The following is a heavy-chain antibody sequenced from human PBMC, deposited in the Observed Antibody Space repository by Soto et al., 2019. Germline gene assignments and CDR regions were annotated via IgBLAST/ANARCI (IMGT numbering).Heavy chain of an antibody. CDR2: IYTSGST. J-gene: IGHJ5*02. CDR3: ARESRPDRSAIFGVVDWFDP. V-gene: IGHV4-4*07. Sequence: QVQLQESGPGLVKPSETLSLTCTVSGGSISSYYWSWIRQPAGKGLEWIGRIYTSGSTNYNPSLKSRVTMSVDTSKNQFSLKLSSVTAADTAVYYCARESRPDRSAIFGVVDWFDPWGQGTLVTVSS. CDR1: GGSISSYY. D-gene: IGHD3-3*01.